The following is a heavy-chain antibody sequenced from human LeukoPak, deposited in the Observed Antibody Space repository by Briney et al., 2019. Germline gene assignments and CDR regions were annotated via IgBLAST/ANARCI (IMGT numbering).Heavy chain of an antibody. V-gene: IGHV3-11*01. CDR2: ISSSGTTT. CDR1: GFTFSDHY. D-gene: IGHD3-10*01. CDR3: ARVGSSRGWFDP. J-gene: IGHJ5*02. Sequence: GGSLRLSCTGSGFTFSDHYMTWIRQAPGKGLEWISYISSSGTTTYYADSVKGRFTISRANAKTSVYLQMEVLRADDTADYYCARVGSSRGWFDPWGHGTLVTVSS.